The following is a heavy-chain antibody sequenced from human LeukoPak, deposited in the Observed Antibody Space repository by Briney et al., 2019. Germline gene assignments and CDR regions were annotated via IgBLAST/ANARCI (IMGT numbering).Heavy chain of an antibody. D-gene: IGHD3-10*01. V-gene: IGHV1-2*02. CDR2: INPHSGGT. CDR1: GYTFTNWY. J-gene: IGHJ4*02. Sequence: ASVKVSCKASGYTFTNWYIHWVRQAPGQGPEWMGWINPHSGGTNYAQKFQGRVTMTRDTSISTAYMGLSRLTSDDTAVYYCARGRSDYYLDSWGQGTLVTVSS. CDR3: ARGRSDYYLDS.